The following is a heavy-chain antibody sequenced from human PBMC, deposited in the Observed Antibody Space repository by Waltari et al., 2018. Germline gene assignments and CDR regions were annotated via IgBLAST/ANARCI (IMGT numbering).Heavy chain of an antibody. CDR2: ISSSSGYT. J-gene: IGHJ4*02. D-gene: IGHD7-27*01. V-gene: IGHV3-21*01. Sequence: EVHLVESGGGLVKPGGSLRLSCAAPGFRFSAYSMNWVRQAPGKGLEWVSSISSSSGYTHYADSVKGRFTISRDNAKNSLYLQMNSLRAEDTAVYYCATGGWGFYLDYWGQGTLVTVSS. CDR1: GFRFSAYS. CDR3: ATGGWGFYLDY.